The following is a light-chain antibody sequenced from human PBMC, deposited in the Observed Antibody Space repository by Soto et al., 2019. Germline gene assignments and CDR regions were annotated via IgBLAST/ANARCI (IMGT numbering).Light chain of an antibody. Sequence: DVVMTQSPLSLPVTLGQPASISCRSNQSLVHSDGIAYFSWFQQRPGRSPRCLIYKVSNRDSGDTARCSGSASGTDFAMKISRVEAEDVGVYYCRQGTHWQITFGQGTRLEIK. CDR2: KVS. CDR1: QSLVHSDGIAY. V-gene: IGKV2-30*02. CDR3: RQGTHWQIT. J-gene: IGKJ5*01.